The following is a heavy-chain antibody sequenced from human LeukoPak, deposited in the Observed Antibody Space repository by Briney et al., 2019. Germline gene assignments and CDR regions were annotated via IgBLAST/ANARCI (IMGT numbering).Heavy chain of an antibody. CDR3: ARDREAVRGVFSLGSGWFDP. CDR1: GGSISSYY. V-gene: IGHV4-39*07. CDR2: IYYSGST. D-gene: IGHD3-10*01. Sequence: PSETLSLTCTVSGGSISSYYWSWIRQPPGKGLEWIGSIYYSGSTYYNPSLKSRVTISVDTSKNQFSLKLSSVTAADTAVYYCARDREAVRGVFSLGSGWFDPWGQGTLVTVSS. J-gene: IGHJ5*02.